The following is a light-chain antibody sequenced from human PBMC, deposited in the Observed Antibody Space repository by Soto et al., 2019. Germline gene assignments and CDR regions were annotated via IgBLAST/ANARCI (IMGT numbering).Light chain of an antibody. Sequence: DIQVTQSPSSLSASIGDRVTITCRASQNIRRYLNWYQHKTGKAPKVLIYGASSLQSGVPSRFSGSGSGADFTLTINTPQPEDFATYYCQHTYSNPRSFGQRTKVDIK. CDR1: QNIRRY. CDR2: GAS. J-gene: IGKJ1*01. V-gene: IGKV1-39*01. CDR3: QHTYSNPRS.